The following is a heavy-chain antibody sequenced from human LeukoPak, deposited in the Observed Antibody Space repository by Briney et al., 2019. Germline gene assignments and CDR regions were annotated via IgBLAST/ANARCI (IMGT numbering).Heavy chain of an antibody. J-gene: IGHJ4*02. V-gene: IGHV4-34*01. CDR3: ARLGGLRFWGYYFDY. Sequence: SETLSLTCAVYGGSFSGYYWSWIRQPPGKGLEWIGEINHSGSTNYNPSLKSRVTISVDTSKNQFSLKLSSVTAADTAVYYCARLGGLRFWGYYFDYWGQGTLVTVSS. CDR1: GGSFSGYY. D-gene: IGHD5-12*01. CDR2: INHSGST.